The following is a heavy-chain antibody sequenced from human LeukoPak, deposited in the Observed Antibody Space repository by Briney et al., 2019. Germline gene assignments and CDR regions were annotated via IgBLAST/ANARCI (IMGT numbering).Heavy chain of an antibody. D-gene: IGHD3-10*01. V-gene: IGHV3-30*04. CDR1: GFTFSSYA. CDR2: ISYDGSNK. J-gene: IGHJ6*02. Sequence: PGGSLRLSCAASGFTFSSYAMHWDRQAPGKGLEWVAVISYDGSNKYYADSVKGRFTISRDNSKNTLYLQMNSLRAEDTAVYYCARDHGWFGEFYYYGMDVWGQGTLVTVSS. CDR3: ARDHGWFGEFYYYGMDV.